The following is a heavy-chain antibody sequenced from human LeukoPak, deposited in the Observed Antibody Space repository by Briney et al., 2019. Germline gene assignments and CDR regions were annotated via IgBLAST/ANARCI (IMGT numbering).Heavy chain of an antibody. CDR3: AREYTGSDYFDY. D-gene: IGHD5-12*01. V-gene: IGHV3-48*03. CDR1: GFTFSSYG. CDR2: IGDTRTTI. Sequence: GGSLRLSCAASGFTFSSYGMNWVCRAPGKGLEWVSYIGDTRTTIYYADSVKGRFTISRDIAKNSLYLQMKSLRTEDTAVYYCAREYTGSDYFDYWGQGTLVTVSS. J-gene: IGHJ4*02.